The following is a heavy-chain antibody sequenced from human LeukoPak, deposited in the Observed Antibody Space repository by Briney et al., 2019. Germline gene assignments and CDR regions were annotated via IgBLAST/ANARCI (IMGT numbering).Heavy chain of an antibody. CDR2: ISSSGNTI. D-gene: IGHD3/OR15-3a*01. V-gene: IGHV3-48*04. Sequence: GGPLRLSCAASGFTFSSYSMNWVRQAPGKGLEWVSYISSSGNTIYYADSVKGRFTISRDNTKSSLYLQMNSLRPEDTALYFCAKDLTGKFLDWSATCDSWGQGPLVTVSS. CDR1: GFTFSSYS. CDR3: AKDLTGKFLDWSATCDS. J-gene: IGHJ4*02.